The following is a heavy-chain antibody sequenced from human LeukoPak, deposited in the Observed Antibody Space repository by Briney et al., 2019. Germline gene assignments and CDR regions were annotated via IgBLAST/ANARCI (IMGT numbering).Heavy chain of an antibody. CDR2: IYSGGST. CDR3: ARDPVLRYFDWSARNDAFDI. V-gene: IGHV3-66*01. Sequence: GGSRRLSCAASGSTVSSNYMSWFRQAPGKGLDGVSVIYSGGSTYYADSVKGRFTISRDNSKNTLYLQMNSLRAEDTAVYYCARDPVLRYFDWSARNDAFDIWGQGTMVTVSS. CDR1: GSTVSSNY. J-gene: IGHJ3*02. D-gene: IGHD3-9*01.